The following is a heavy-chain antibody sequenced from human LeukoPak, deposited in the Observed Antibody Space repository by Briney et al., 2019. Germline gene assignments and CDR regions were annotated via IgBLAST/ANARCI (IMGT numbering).Heavy chain of an antibody. CDR1: GGSFSGYY. Sequence: SETLSLTCAVYGGSFSGYYWSWIRQPPGKGLEWIGEINHSGSTNYNPSLKSRVTISVDTSKNQFSLKLSSVTAADTAVYYCARAGAAAGIDLDYWGQGTLVTVSS. J-gene: IGHJ4*02. CDR3: ARAGAAAGIDLDY. CDR2: INHSGST. V-gene: IGHV4-34*01. D-gene: IGHD6-13*01.